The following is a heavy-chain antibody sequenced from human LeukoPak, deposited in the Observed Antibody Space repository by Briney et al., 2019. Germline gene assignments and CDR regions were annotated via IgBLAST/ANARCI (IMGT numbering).Heavy chain of an antibody. CDR2: IWYDGSNK. Sequence: GRSLRLSCAASGFTFSSYGMHWVRQAPGKGLEWVAVIWYDGSNKYYADSVKGRFTISRDNSKNTLYLQMNSLRAEDTAVYYCARAYYDFWSGYYAYYFDYWGQGTLVTVSS. CDR1: GFTFSSYG. V-gene: IGHV3-33*01. CDR3: ARAYYDFWSGYYAYYFDY. D-gene: IGHD3-3*01. J-gene: IGHJ4*02.